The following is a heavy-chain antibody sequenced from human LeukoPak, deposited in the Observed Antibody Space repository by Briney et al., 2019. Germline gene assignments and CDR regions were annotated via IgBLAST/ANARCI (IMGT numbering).Heavy chain of an antibody. Sequence: GGSLRLSCAASGFTFSNYGMHWVRQAPGKGLEWVAVIWYDGSNKYYADSVKGRFTISRDNSKNALYLQMNSLRAEDTAVYYCARGSLGTIAVAGTLDYWGQGILVTDSS. CDR3: ARGSLGTIAVAGTLDY. CDR2: IWYDGSNK. D-gene: IGHD6-19*01. V-gene: IGHV3-33*01. J-gene: IGHJ4*02. CDR1: GFTFSNYG.